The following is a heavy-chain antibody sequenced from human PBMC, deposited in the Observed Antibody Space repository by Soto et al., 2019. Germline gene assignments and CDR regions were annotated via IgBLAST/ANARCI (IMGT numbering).Heavy chain of an antibody. CDR1: GFTLSSYD. J-gene: IGHJ6*02. CDR3: TRKTTPTGMEV. D-gene: IGHD3-9*01. CDR2: IGSGGDT. V-gene: IGHV3-13*01. Sequence: EVQLVESGGGLVQPGGSLRLSCAASGFTLSSYDIHWVRQATGEGLAWVSGIGSGGDTHYADSVKGRFIISREDGTNSLYLQMNNLRVGVTTVYYSTRKTTPTGMEVGCQGATVTVSS.